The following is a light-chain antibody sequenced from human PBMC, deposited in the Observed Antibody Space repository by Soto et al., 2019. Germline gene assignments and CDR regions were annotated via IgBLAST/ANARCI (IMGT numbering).Light chain of an antibody. CDR3: QSYDSSLSGWV. CDR2: GNS. V-gene: IGLV1-40*01. Sequence: QSVLTQPPSVSGAPGQRVTISCTGSSSNIGAGYGVHWYQQLPGTAPKLLIYGNSNRPSGVPDRFSGSKSGTPASLAITGLQAEDEADYYCQSYDSSLSGWVFGGGTQLTVL. J-gene: IGLJ3*02. CDR1: SSNIGAGYG.